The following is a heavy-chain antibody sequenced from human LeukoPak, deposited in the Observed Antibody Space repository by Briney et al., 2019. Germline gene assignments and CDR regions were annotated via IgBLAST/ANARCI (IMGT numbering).Heavy chain of an antibody. D-gene: IGHD5-18*01. CDR2: IWYDGSKE. Sequence: QPGGSLRLSCAASGFTFTTHGMPWVRQAPGKGLEWVAIIWYDGSKEYYADSVKGRFTISRDNSKNTLYLQMNSLRAEDTAVYYCAKDQSTAMVDYWGQGTLVTVSS. V-gene: IGHV3-33*06. J-gene: IGHJ4*02. CDR3: AKDQSTAMVDY. CDR1: GFTFTTHG.